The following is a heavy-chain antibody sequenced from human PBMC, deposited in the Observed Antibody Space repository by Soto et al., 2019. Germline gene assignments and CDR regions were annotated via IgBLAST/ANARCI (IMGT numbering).Heavy chain of an antibody. CDR1: GFTFSSYA. V-gene: IGHV3-23*01. D-gene: IGHD2-2*01. CDR3: AKDRIQDCTSSSCYRGGDS. Sequence: GGSLRLSCAASGFTFSSYAMSWVRQAPGKGLEWVSAISGSGSGTYYSDSVKGRFTISRDNPKNTLFLEMKSLRPEDAAVYYCAKDRIQDCTSSSCYRGGDSWGHGTLVTVSS. J-gene: IGHJ5*01. CDR2: ISGSGSGT.